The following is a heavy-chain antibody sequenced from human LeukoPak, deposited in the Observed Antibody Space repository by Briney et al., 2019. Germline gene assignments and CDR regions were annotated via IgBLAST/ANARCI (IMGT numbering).Heavy chain of an antibody. CDR2: ISGDGGGT. CDR1: GFTFSNWA. CDR3: AKDRALYSNYGLDY. Sequence: GGSLRLSCTASGFTFSNWAITWVRQAPGMGLEWVSSISGDGGGTYYADSVKGRFTVSRDNSENTLFLQMNSLRAEDTAVYYCAKDRALYSNYGLDYWGQGTLVTVSS. J-gene: IGHJ4*02. V-gene: IGHV3-23*01. D-gene: IGHD4-11*01.